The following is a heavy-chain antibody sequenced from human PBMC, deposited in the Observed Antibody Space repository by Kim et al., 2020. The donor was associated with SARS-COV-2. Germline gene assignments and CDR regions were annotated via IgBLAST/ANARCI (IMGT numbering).Heavy chain of an antibody. J-gene: IGHJ4*02. CDR2: ISGSGAST. V-gene: IGHV3-23*01. CDR1: GFIFSNCA. CDR3: AKEVQQYDILTGFEN. D-gene: IGHD3-9*01. Sequence: GGSLRLSCAASGFIFSNCAMSWVRQAPGKGLEWVSDISGSGASTYYADSVKGRFTISRDNSKNTVYLQMNRLRAEDTAVYYCAKEVQQYDILTGFENWGQGTLVTVAS.